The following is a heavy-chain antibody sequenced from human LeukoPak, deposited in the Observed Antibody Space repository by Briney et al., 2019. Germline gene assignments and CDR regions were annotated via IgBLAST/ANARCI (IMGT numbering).Heavy chain of an antibody. CDR2: ISGSGGST. CDR3: AKSTAEYQLLYEDY. CDR1: GFTFSSYA. D-gene: IGHD2-2*02. Sequence: GGSLRLSCAASGFTFSSYAMSWVRQAPGKGLEWVSAISGSGGSTYYADSVKGRFTTSRDNSKNTLYLQMNSLRAEDTAVYYCAKSTAEYQLLYEDYWGQGTLVTVSS. V-gene: IGHV3-23*01. J-gene: IGHJ4*02.